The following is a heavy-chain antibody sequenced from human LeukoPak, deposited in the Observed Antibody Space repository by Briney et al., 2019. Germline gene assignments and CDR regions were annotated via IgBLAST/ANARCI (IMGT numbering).Heavy chain of an antibody. V-gene: IGHV3-15*01. CDR3: TSCTGGSCYVSVY. CDR2: VKSQTEGGPT. J-gene: IGHJ4*02. Sequence: GGSLRLSYAASGLSFRYTWMTWLRQAPGRGLEWVGRVKSQTEGGPTDYAAPVKGRSTVSRDESKHTLYLQMNSLKTEDTAVYYCTSCTGGSCYVSVYWGQGTLVTVSA. CDR1: GLSFRYTW. D-gene: IGHD2-15*01.